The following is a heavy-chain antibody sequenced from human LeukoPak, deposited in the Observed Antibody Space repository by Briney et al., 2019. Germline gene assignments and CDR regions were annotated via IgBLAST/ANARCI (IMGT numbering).Heavy chain of an antibody. Sequence: YPSATLPLTCIFSGGPISSYYWSRTRPPAGKGLEWIGRIYTSGRHIYNPSLKSRVTLSVDTYKHQFSLKLRSVTAAGTAVYYCARVRFLEYFDIWGQGTMVTVSS. CDR1: GGPISSYY. D-gene: IGHD3-3*01. CDR3: ARVRFLEYFDI. CDR2: IYTSGRH. J-gene: IGHJ3*02. V-gene: IGHV4-4*07.